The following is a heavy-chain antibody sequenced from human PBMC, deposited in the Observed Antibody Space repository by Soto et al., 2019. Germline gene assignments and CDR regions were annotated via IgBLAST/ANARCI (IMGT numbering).Heavy chain of an antibody. CDR3: ATSLDV. CDR2: ISSSSSTI. CDR1: GFTFSSYS. Sequence: EVQRVESGGGLVQPGGSLRLSCAASGFTFSSYSMNWVRQAPGKGLEWVSYISSSSSTIYYADSVKGRFTISRDNAKISRYLQMNGLRAEDPAVYYSATSLDVWGQGTTVTVYS. J-gene: IGHJ6*02. V-gene: IGHV3-48*01.